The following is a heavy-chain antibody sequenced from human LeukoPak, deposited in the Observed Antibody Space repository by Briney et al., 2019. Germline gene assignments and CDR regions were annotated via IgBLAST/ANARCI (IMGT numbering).Heavy chain of an antibody. J-gene: IGHJ6*03. V-gene: IGHV3-30*02. D-gene: IGHD4-17*01. CDR1: GFTFSTYG. CDR2: IRYDGTNK. Sequence: GGSLRLSCAASGFTFSTYGMHWVRQAPGKGLEWVSFIRYDGTNKFNADSVRGRFTISRDNSNNTLYLHMNSLRSDDTAVYYWGKKQNDNGTSVASGYNYYLDVWGKGTRVTVSS. CDR3: GKKQNDNGTSVASGYNYYLDV.